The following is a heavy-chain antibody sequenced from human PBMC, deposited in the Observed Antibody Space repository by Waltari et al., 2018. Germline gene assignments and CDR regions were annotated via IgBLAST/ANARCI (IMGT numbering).Heavy chain of an antibody. D-gene: IGHD5-18*01. J-gene: IGHJ6*02. CDR3: ARRQLWDGNYYYYYGMDV. CDR1: GGTFSSYA. Sequence: QVQLVQSGAEVKKPGSSVKVSCKASGGTFSSYAISWVRQAPGQGLEWMGGIIPIFGTANYAQKFQGRVTITADESTSTAYMELSSLRSEDTAVYYCARRQLWDGNYYYYYGMDVWGQGTTVTVSS. V-gene: IGHV1-69*01. CDR2: IIPIFGTA.